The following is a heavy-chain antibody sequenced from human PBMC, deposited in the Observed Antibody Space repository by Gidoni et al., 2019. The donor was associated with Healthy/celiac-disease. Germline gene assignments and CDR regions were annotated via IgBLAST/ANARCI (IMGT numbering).Heavy chain of an antibody. V-gene: IGHV3-43D*03. CDR3: AKDLRFYYYGMGV. Sequence: EVQLVESGGVVVQPGGSLRLSCAASGFTFDDYAMHWVRQAPGKGLEWVSLISWDGGSTSYADSVKGRFTISRDNSKNSLYLQMNSLRAEDTALYYCAKDLRFYYYGMGVWGQGTTVTVSS. J-gene: IGHJ6*02. CDR1: GFTFDDYA. D-gene: IGHD4-17*01. CDR2: ISWDGGST.